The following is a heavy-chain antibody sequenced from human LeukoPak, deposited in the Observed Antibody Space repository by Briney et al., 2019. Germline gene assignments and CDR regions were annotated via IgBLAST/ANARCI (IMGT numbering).Heavy chain of an antibody. CDR1: GFTFHDYG. V-gene: IGHV3-43*02. CDR3: ATLAAAAGTVGAFDI. D-gene: IGHD6-13*01. J-gene: IGHJ3*02. CDR2: ISGDGGST. Sequence: GGSLRLSCVASGFTFHDYGMHWVRQRPGKGLEWVSLISGDGGSTYYIDSVKGRFTISRDNAKNSLYLQMNSLRAEDTAVYYCATLAAAAGTVGAFDIWGQGTMVTVSS.